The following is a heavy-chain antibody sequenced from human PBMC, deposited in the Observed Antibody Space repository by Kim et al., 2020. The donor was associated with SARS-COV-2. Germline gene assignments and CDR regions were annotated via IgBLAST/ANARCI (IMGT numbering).Heavy chain of an antibody. CDR2: TNHSGST. CDR3: ARRLLWFGEPPIDY. CDR1: GGSFSGYY. J-gene: IGHJ4*02. D-gene: IGHD3-10*01. V-gene: IGHV4-34*01. Sequence: SETLSLTCAVYGGSFSGYYWSWIRQPPGKGLEWIGETNHSGSTNYNPSLKSRVTISVDTSKNQFSLKLSSVTAADTAVYYCARRLLWFGEPPIDYWGQGTLVTVSS.